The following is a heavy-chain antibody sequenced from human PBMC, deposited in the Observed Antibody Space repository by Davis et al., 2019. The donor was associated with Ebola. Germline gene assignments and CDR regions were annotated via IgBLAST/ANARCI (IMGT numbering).Heavy chain of an antibody. J-gene: IGHJ4*02. V-gene: IGHV3-30*18. D-gene: IGHD5-18*01. Sequence: GGSLRLSCAASGFTFSSYEMNWVRQAPGKGLEWVAVISYDGSNKYYADSVKGRFTISRDNSKNTLYLQMNSLRAEDTAVYYCAKVVGVQLWLFDYWGQGTLVTVSS. CDR3: AKVVGVQLWLFDY. CDR2: ISYDGSNK. CDR1: GFTFSSYE.